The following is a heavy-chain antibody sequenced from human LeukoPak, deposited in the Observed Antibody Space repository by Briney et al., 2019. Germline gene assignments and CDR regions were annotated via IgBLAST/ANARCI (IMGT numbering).Heavy chain of an antibody. D-gene: IGHD4-17*01. Sequence: PGGSLRLSCAASGVTFSSYSMTWVRQAPGKGLEWVSALSDSGASKYYADSVKGRFTISRDNYKTTLYLQMNSLRADDAAVYYCSSSPPTGITVSYFDCWGQGALVTVSS. CDR3: SSSPPTGITVSYFDC. CDR2: LSDSGASK. CDR1: GVTFSSYS. V-gene: IGHV3-23*01. J-gene: IGHJ4*02.